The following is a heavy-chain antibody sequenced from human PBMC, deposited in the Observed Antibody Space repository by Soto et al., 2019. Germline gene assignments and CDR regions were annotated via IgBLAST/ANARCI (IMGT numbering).Heavy chain of an antibody. CDR3: ARGGF. J-gene: IGHJ4*02. CDR1: GFPFSSNW. V-gene: IGHV3-7*04. CDR2: IKEDGSAK. Sequence: EVQLVESGGGLVQPGGSLRLSCAAAGFPFSSNWMSGVRQAPGKGLEWGATIKEDGSAKYYVDSVKGRFTISRDNAQNSLFLQMNSLRAEDTAVYYCARGGFWGQGTLVTVSS.